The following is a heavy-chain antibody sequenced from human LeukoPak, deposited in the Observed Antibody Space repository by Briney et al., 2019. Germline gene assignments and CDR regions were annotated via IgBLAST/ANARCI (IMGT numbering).Heavy chain of an antibody. D-gene: IGHD3-10*01. CDR1: GYTFTSYA. J-gene: IGHJ3*02. V-gene: IGHV7-4-1*02. CDR3: ARDRVYPLTWYWFGEPRHLGGAFDI. Sequence: ASVKVSCKVSGYTFTSYAMNWVRQAPGQGLEWMGWINTITGNPTYAQGFTGRFVFSLDTSVSTAYLQISSLKAEDTAVYYCARDRVYPLTWYWFGEPRHLGGAFDIWGQGTMVTVSS. CDR2: INTITGNP.